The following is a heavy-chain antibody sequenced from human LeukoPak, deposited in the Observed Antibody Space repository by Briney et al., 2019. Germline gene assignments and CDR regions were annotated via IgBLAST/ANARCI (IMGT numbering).Heavy chain of an antibody. CDR2: ISYDGSKI. D-gene: IGHD3-9*01. J-gene: IGHJ4*02. CDR1: GFGFSSYG. CDR3: AKDSFVRDIYRFFDWSFDG. V-gene: IGHV3-30*18. Sequence: PESSLRLSCAASGFGFSSYGMHWVRQAPGKGLEWVAVISYDGSKIYYSDSAKGRFTISRDNSRNTVHLQMNSLRAEDTAVYYCAKDSFVRDIYRFFDWSFDGWGQGTLVTVSS.